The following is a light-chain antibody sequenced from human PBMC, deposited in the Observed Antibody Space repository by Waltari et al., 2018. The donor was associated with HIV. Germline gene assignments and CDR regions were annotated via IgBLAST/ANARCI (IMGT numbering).Light chain of an antibody. V-gene: IGKV4-1*01. CDR2: WSS. J-gene: IGKJ1*01. Sequence: DIVMTQSPDSLAVSLGERATINCKSSQSVLVHSNVKNNLAWYQQKFGQPPKLLFYWSSDRQSEVADRFSASGSGADFALAISSLQAEDVALCCWQQYYSTPQTFGQGTRVEIK. CDR3: QQYYSTPQT. CDR1: QSVLVHSNVKNN.